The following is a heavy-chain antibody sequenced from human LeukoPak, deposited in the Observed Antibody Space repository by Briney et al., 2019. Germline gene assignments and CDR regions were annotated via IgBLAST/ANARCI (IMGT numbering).Heavy chain of an antibody. V-gene: IGHV4-34*01. CDR2: INHSGYT. CDR3: TRMTTGHDY. Sequence: SDTLSLTCAVSGVSFDDYYWAWLRQTPGKGLEWIGEINHSGYTNDSPSLKSRVTLSIDTSRKQFSLNLRSVTVADAGTYYCTRMTTGHDYWGQGTLVTVSS. D-gene: IGHD4-17*01. J-gene: IGHJ4*02. CDR1: GVSFDDYY.